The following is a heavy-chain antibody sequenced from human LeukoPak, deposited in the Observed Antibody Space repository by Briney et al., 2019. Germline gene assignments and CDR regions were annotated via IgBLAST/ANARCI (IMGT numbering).Heavy chain of an antibody. CDR2: IKSDGSST. V-gene: IGHV3-74*01. J-gene: IGHJ4*02. CDR3: TRDRGSSGWSDY. CDR1: GFTFSSYW. Sequence: QSGGSLRLSCAASGFTFSSYWMHWVRQAPGKGLVWVSRIKSDGSSTYYADSVKGRFTISRDNAKNTLYLQMNSLRAEDTAVYYCTRDRGSSGWSDYWGQGTLVTVSS. D-gene: IGHD6-19*01.